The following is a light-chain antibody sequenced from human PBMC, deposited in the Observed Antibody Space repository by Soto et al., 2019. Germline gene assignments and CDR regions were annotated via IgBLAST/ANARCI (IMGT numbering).Light chain of an antibody. CDR1: QSVSSY. V-gene: IGKV3-11*01. CDR2: DAS. J-gene: IGKJ5*01. CDR3: QQRSNPH. Sequence: EIVLTQSPATLSLSPGERATLSCRASQSVSSYLAWYQQKPGQAPRLLIYDASNRATGIPARFSGSGSGTAFTLTISSLEPEDFAVYYCQQRSNPHFGQGTRLEIK.